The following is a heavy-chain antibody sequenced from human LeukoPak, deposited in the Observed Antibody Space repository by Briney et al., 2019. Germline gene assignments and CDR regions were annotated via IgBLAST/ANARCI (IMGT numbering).Heavy chain of an antibody. J-gene: IGHJ6*03. Sequence: VASVKVSCKASGYTFTGYYMHWVRQAPGQGLEWMGWINPNSGGTNYAQKFQGRVTMTRDTSISTAYMELSRLRSDDTAVYYCARGPYSQWPATVRWYYYYYMDVWGKGTTVTISS. CDR2: INPNSGGT. CDR3: ARGPYSQWPATVRWYYYYYMDV. D-gene: IGHD6-19*01. V-gene: IGHV1-2*02. CDR1: GYTFTGYY.